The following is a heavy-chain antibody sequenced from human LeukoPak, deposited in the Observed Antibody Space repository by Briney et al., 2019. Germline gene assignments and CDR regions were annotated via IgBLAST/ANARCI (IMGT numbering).Heavy chain of an antibody. CDR2: ISAYNGNT. CDR1: GYTFTSYG. D-gene: IGHD3-3*01. CDR3: ARASYYDFWSGSDY. J-gene: IGHJ4*02. V-gene: IGHV1-18*01. Sequence: ASVKVSCKASGYTFTSYGISWVRQAPGQGLEWMGWISAYNGNTNYAQKLQGRVTMTTDTSTSTAYMELRSLRSDDTAVYYCARASYYDFWSGSDYWGQGTLVTVSS.